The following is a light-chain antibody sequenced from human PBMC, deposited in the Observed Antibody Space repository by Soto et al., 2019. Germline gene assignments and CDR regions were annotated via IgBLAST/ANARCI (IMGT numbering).Light chain of an antibody. CDR1: QDINKY. CDR2: DAS. J-gene: IGKJ4*01. V-gene: IGKV1-33*01. CDR3: QQSENGPLT. Sequence: DIPMTQSPSSLSASVGDRITITCQASQDINKYLNWYQQKLGKAPKLLIYDASNLQRGVPSRFSGSGSGTHFSLSISGLQPEDVATYYCQQSENGPLTFGGGTKVDIK.